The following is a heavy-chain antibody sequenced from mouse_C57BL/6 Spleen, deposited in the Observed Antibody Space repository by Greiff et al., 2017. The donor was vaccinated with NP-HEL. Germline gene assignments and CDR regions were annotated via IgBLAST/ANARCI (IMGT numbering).Heavy chain of an antibody. J-gene: IGHJ1*03. CDR2: IDPETGGT. Sequence: QVQLQQSGAELVRPGASVTLSCKASGYTFTDYEMHWVKQTPVHGLEWIGAIDPETGGTAYNQKFKGKAILTADNSSSTAYMELRSLTSDDSAVYYCTINWDVYCEVWGTGTTVTVAS. CDR1: GYTFTDYE. V-gene: IGHV1-15*01. D-gene: IGHD4-1*01. CDR3: TINWDVYCEV.